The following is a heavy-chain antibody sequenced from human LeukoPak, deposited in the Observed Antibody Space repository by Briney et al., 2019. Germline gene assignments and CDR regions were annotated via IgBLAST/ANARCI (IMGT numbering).Heavy chain of an antibody. CDR2: INHSGST. D-gene: IGHD3-22*01. CDR1: GGSFIGYY. J-gene: IGHJ4*02. V-gene: IGHV4-34*01. Sequence: PSETLSLTCAVYGGSFIGYYWSWIRQPPGRGLEWIGEINHSGSTNYNPSLKSRVTISVDTSKNQFSLKLSSVTAADTAVYYCARVWLPLHYFDYWGQGTLVTVSS. CDR3: ARVWLPLHYFDY.